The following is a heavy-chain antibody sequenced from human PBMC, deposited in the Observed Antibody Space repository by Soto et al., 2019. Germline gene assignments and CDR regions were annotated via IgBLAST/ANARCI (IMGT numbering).Heavy chain of an antibody. CDR2: IYTSGRT. Sequence: ETLSLTCTVSGGSISSYYWSWIRQPAGKGLEWIGRIYTSGRTNYNPSLKRRVTMSVDTSKNQFSLKLTSVTAADTAVSSCAASPLLPAPFDYWGQGTRVTVSS. CDR1: GGSISSYY. D-gene: IGHD2-15*01. J-gene: IGHJ4*02. CDR3: AASPLLPAPFDY. V-gene: IGHV4-4*07.